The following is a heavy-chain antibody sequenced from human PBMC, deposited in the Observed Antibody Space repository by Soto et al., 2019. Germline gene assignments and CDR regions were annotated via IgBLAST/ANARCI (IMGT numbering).Heavy chain of an antibody. D-gene: IGHD3-16*02. J-gene: IGHJ4*02. CDR3: ASGAFGGVIVIPGSNY. CDR2: ISSSSSYI. CDR1: GFTFSSYS. V-gene: IGHV3-21*01. Sequence: GGSLRLSCAASGFTFSSYSMNWVRQAPGKGLEWVSSISSSSSYIYYADSVKGRFTISRDNAKNSLYLQMNSLRAEDTAVYYCASGAFGGVIVIPGSNYWGQGTLVTVSS.